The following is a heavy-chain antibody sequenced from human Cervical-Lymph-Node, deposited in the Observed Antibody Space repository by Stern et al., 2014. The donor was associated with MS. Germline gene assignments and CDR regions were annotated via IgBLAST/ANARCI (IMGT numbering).Heavy chain of an antibody. CDR3: ARDQRNSGEGTRCDV. D-gene: IGHD4-23*01. V-gene: IGHV1-46*01. J-gene: IGHJ6*02. CDR1: GYTFTNYY. CDR2: IDPSGGST. Sequence: QMQLVQSGAEVKKPGASVKVSCKASGYTFTNYYMHWVRQAPGQGLEWMGIIDPSGGSTTYAQKFQGRVTMTRDTSTSTVYMELSSLRSEDTAVYYCARDQRNSGEGTRCDVWGQGTTVTVSS.